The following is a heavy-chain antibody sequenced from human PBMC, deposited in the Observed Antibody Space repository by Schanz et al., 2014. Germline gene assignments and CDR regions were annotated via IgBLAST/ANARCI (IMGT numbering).Heavy chain of an antibody. V-gene: IGHV3-23*04. CDR1: GLGFSSYS. D-gene: IGHD3-10*01. CDR3: AKGRFGELSAFDI. J-gene: IGHJ3*02. CDR2: ISSGGGST. Sequence: EVQLVESGGGLIQPGGSLRLSCAASGLGFSSYSMNWVRQAPGKGLEWVSSISSGGGSTYYADSVKGRFTISRDNSKNTLYLQMKSLRAEDTAVYYCAKGRFGELSAFDIWGQGTMVTVSS.